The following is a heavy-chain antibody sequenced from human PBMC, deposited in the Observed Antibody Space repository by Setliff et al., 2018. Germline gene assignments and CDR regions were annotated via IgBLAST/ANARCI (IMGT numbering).Heavy chain of an antibody. CDR3: AREVLPLVRDNGHRLLGKDYGDFRYYYYMDV. D-gene: IGHD4-17*01. J-gene: IGHJ6*03. CDR1: GYTFSANA. V-gene: IGHV1-3*04. CDR2: IYTDNGNT. Sequence: ASVKVSCKASGYTFSANAIHWVRQAPGQRLEWMGFIYTDNGNTKYSKNFQDRVAITRDTSASTAYVELSSLRSEDTAVYYCAREVLPLVRDNGHRLLGKDYGDFRYYYYMDVWGKGTTVTVSS.